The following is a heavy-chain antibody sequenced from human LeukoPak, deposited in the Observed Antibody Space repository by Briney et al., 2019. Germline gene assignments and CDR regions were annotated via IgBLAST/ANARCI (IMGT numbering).Heavy chain of an antibody. D-gene: IGHD6-13*01. CDR2: IYYSGTS. J-gene: IGHJ4*02. CDR3: ARFEGSRPSYFDS. CDR1: GGSISYY. V-gene: IGHV4-59*01. Sequence: SETLSLTCTVSGGSISYYLSWIRPPPGKGRGWIGYIYYSGTSNYNPSLKRRVTISVDTAKNQFSLKLSSVTAADTAVYYCARFEGSRPSYFDSWGQGTLVTVSS.